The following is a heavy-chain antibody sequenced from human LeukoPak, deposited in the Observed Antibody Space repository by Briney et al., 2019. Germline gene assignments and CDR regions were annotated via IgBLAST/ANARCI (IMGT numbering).Heavy chain of an antibody. CDR3: ARGSGRTSLDV. D-gene: IGHD3-10*01. CDR2: INPHNGDI. J-gene: IGHJ6*02. V-gene: IGHV1-18*01. CDR1: GYKFTTYG. Sequence: ASVKVSCKPSGYKFTTYGITWVRQAPGQGLEWMGWINPHNGDINNPQKLQGRVTMTTDTSASTAYMELRSLTSDDTAVYYCARGSGRTSLDVWGQGTTVTVSS.